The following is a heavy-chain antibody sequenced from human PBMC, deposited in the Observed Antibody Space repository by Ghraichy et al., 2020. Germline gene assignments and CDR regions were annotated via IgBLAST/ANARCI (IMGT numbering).Heavy chain of an antibody. J-gene: IGHJ2*01. CDR2: IFYSGTT. CDR1: GGSISNSYYY. CDR3: ASLIAASDHWYFHL. Sequence: GSLRLSCTVSGGSISNSYYYWGWLRQPPGKGLEWIGNIFYSGTTYYNPSLRGRVAVSVDTSKNQFSLKLSSVTAADTAVYYCASLIAASDHWYFHLWGRGTLVTVSS. D-gene: IGHD6-6*01. V-gene: IGHV4-39*07.